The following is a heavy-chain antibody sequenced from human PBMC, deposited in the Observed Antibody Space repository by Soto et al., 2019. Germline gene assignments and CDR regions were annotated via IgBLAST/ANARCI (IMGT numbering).Heavy chain of an antibody. Sequence: SETLSLTCAVYGGSFSGYYWTWIRQPPGKGLEWIGEVSHSGTTNYNPSLKSRVTMSADTSKSQFSVKLSSVTAADTAVYYCARSSGGFAPWSQGTLVTVSS. CDR3: ARSSGGFAP. D-gene: IGHD6-6*01. CDR2: VSHSGTT. CDR1: GGSFSGYY. V-gene: IGHV4-34*01. J-gene: IGHJ5*02.